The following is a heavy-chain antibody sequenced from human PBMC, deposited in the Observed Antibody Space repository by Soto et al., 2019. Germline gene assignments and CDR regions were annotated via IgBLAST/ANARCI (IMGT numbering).Heavy chain of an antibody. CDR2: IYGGGST. V-gene: IGHV3-53*04. J-gene: IGHJ5*02. CDR1: GFTVSSNY. Sequence: GGSLRLSCAASGFTVSSNYMSWVRQAPGKGLEWVSVIYGGGSTHYADSVKGRFTISSNTSKNMVYLQMNSLRAEDTAVYYCARVNGDYTSWFDPWGQGTLVTVSS. CDR3: ARVNGDYTSWFDP. D-gene: IGHD4-17*01.